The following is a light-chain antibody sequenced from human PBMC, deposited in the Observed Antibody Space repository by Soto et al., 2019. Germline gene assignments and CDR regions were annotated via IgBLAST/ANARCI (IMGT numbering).Light chain of an antibody. CDR1: QSISSW. CDR2: DAS. CDR3: QQYGLT. V-gene: IGKV1-5*01. J-gene: IGKJ4*01. Sequence: DIQMTQSPSTLSASVGDRVTITCRASQSISSWLAWYQQKPGKAPKLLIYDASSLESGVPSRFSGSGSGTEFTLTISSLQPDDFATYYCQQYGLTFGGGTKVEIK.